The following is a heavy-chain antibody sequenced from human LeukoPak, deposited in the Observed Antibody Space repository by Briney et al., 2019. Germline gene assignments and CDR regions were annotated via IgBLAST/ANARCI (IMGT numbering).Heavy chain of an antibody. V-gene: IGHV3-21*01. CDR1: GFTFSSYS. CDR2: ISTSSTYI. D-gene: IGHD1-20*01. CDR3: ARDPPFIIGTTFFDY. Sequence: PGGSLRLSCAASGFTFSSYSMNWVRQAPGKGLEWVSSISTSSTYIYYADSGKGRFTISRDNAKNSLYLQMNSLRAEDTAVYYCARDPPFIIGTTFFDYWGQGTLVTVSS. J-gene: IGHJ4*02.